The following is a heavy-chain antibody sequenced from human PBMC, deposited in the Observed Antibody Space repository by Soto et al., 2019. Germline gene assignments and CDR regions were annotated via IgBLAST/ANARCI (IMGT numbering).Heavy chain of an antibody. CDR3: ARIRRGYCSSTSCYQRGYFDY. CDR2: MNPNSGNT. CDR1: GYTFTSYD. D-gene: IGHD2-2*03. V-gene: IGHV1-8*01. Sequence: QVQLVQSGAEVKKPGASVKVSCKASGYTFTSYDINWVRQATGQGLEWMGWMNPNSGNTGYAQKFQGRVTMTRNTSISTAYMELSSLRSEDTAVYYCARIRRGYCSSTSCYQRGYFDYWGQGTLVTVSS. J-gene: IGHJ4*02.